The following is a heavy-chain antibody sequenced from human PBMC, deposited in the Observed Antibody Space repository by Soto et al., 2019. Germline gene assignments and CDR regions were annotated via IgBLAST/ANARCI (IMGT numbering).Heavy chain of an antibody. CDR2: ISYDGSNK. CDR1: GFTFKTYT. CDR3: ARGSMYNWNQSPPDS. Sequence: LRLSCAGSGFTFKTYTFHWGRQPPGKGLEWVAVISYDGSNKYYADSVKGRFTVSRDNSKSTLFLQMNSLTPEGTAVYYCARGSMYNWNQSPPDSWGQGTLVTVSS. D-gene: IGHD1-20*01. V-gene: IGHV3-30-3*01. J-gene: IGHJ4*02.